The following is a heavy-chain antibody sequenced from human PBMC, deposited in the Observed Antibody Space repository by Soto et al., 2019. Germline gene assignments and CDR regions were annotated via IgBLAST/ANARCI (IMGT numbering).Heavy chain of an antibody. D-gene: IGHD2-2*01. CDR3: ARVRGDIVVVPAATPYYYYGMDV. J-gene: IGHJ6*02. CDR2: ISAYNGNT. CDR1: GYTFTSYG. Sequence: QVQLVQSGAELKKPGASVKVSCKASGYTFTSYGISWVRQAPGQGLEWMGWISAYNGNTNYAQKLQGRVTMTTDTSTSTAYMERRSLRSDDTAVYYCARVRGDIVVVPAATPYYYYGMDVWGQGTMVTVSS. V-gene: IGHV1-18*01.